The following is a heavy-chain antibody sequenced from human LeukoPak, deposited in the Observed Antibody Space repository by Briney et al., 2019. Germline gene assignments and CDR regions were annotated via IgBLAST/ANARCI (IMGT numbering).Heavy chain of an antibody. CDR1: GFTFDDYG. V-gene: IGHV3-20*04. CDR3: ARALSDYVDYYYYYYMDV. CDR2: INWNGGST. D-gene: IGHD4-17*01. Sequence: PGGSLRLSCAASGFTFDDYGMSWVRQAPGKGLEWVSGINWNGGSTYYVDSVKGRFTISRDNAKNSLYLQMNSLRAEDTALYYCARALSDYVDYYYYYYMDVWGKGTTVTVSS. J-gene: IGHJ6*03.